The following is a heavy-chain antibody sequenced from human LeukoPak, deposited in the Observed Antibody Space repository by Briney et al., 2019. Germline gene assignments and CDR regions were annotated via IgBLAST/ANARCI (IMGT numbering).Heavy chain of an antibody. Sequence: PSETLSLTCAVYGGSFSGYYWSWIRQPPGKGLEWIGEINHSGSTNYNPSLKSRVTISVDTSKNQFSLKLSSVTAADTAVYYCARVSYYDFWSSDYWGQGTLVTVSS. J-gene: IGHJ4*02. D-gene: IGHD3-3*01. CDR1: GGSFSGYY. V-gene: IGHV4-34*01. CDR3: ARVSYYDFWSSDY. CDR2: INHSGST.